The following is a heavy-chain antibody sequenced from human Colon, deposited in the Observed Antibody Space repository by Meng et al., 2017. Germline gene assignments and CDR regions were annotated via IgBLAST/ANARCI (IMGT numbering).Heavy chain of an antibody. CDR3: ARFYGSGTFEVHDY. Sequence: QGQLQESAPDLVRPSGTLSLTCNVSGGSVSRASYYWSWIRQPPGKGLEWIGLIHYSGSRNYNPSLKSRVTMSVDTSKNQVSLRLASVTAADTAVYYCARFYGSGTFEVHDYWGQGTLVTVSS. CDR1: GGSVSRASYY. D-gene: IGHD3-10*01. CDR2: IHYSGSR. J-gene: IGHJ4*02. V-gene: IGHV4-61*01.